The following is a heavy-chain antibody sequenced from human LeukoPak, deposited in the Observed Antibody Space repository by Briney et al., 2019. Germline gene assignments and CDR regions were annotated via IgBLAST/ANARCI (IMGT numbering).Heavy chain of an antibody. CDR3: ASAGAVRGVITPVDY. V-gene: IGHV1-69*13. CDR1: GGTFNNNA. CDR2: IIPIFGTA. J-gene: IGHJ4*02. Sequence: ASVKVSCKASGGTFNNNAITWVRQAPGQGFEWMGGIIPIFGTANYAQKFQGRVTITADASTSTAYMELSSLRSENTAVYYCASAGAVRGVITPVDYWGQGTLVTVSS. D-gene: IGHD3-10*02.